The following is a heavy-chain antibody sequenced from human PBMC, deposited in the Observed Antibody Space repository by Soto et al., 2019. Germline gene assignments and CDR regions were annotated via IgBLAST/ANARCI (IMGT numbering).Heavy chain of an antibody. Sequence: EVQLLESGGGLVQPGGSLRLSCAASGVTFSNYAMSWVRQAPGKGLEWVSSIGGRDDNTYCAESVEGRFTISRDFSKNALYLHMNSLRVDDTAIYYCANYYDTSGYPHGFFQHWGQGTLVTVSS. D-gene: IGHD3-22*01. CDR2: IGGRDDNT. CDR1: GVTFSNYA. V-gene: IGHV3-23*01. CDR3: ANYYDTSGYPHGFFQH. J-gene: IGHJ1*01.